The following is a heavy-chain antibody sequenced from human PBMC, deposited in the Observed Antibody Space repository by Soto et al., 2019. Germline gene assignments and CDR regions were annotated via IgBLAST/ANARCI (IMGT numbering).Heavy chain of an antibody. Sequence: EVQLVESGGGLVKPGGSLRLSCAASGFTFSSDSMNWVRQAPGKGLEWVSSISSSSSYISYADSVKGRFTISRDNAKNSPYLQMNSLGDEDTAVYYCARGPGSELLWFGESYYYYGMEVWGQGTTVTVAS. V-gene: IGHV3-21*01. J-gene: IGHJ6*02. CDR3: ARGPGSELLWFGESYYYYGMEV. CDR1: GFTFSSDS. D-gene: IGHD3-10*01. CDR2: ISSSSSYI.